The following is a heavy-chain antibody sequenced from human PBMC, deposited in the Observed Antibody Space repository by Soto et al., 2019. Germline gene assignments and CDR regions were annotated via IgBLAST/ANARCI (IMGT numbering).Heavy chain of an antibody. J-gene: IGHJ6*02. V-gene: IGHV1-69*19. CDR1: GVSFNNYG. D-gene: IGHD3-10*01. CDR3: ARFLYYGSGSYSPYGMDV. Sequence: QVQLVQSGAEVKKPGSSVKVSCKTSGVSFNNYGIGWVRQAPGHGREWMGGVSPPFRTSNYARKFQGRISFTADAATGTVNMELSRLTSEDTAQYYRARFLYYGSGSYSPYGMDVWGQGTTVTVSS. CDR2: VSPPFRTS.